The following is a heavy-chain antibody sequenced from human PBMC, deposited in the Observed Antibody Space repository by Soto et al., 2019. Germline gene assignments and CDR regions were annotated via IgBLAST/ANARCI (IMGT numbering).Heavy chain of an antibody. D-gene: IGHD3-16*01. CDR1: GYSFSTFD. CDR2: MNPNSGNA. CDR3: ARGWGRWPHEKPGDY. J-gene: IGHJ4*02. Sequence: QVQLEQSGAEVKKPGASVMVSCKASGYSFSTFDINWVRQTTGQGLEWMGWMNPNSGNARYAQKFQGRVYMTRDTSTSTAYMELTSLTSEDTAVYYCARGWGRWPHEKPGDYWGQGTLVTVSS. V-gene: IGHV1-8*01.